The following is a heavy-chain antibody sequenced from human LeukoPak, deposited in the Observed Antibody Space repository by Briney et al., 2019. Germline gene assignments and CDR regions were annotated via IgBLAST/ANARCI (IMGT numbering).Heavy chain of an antibody. J-gene: IGHJ5*02. CDR2: IYTSGST. D-gene: IGHD3-3*01. Sequence: SETLSLTCTVSGGSNSSYYWSWIRQPAGKGLEWIGRIYTSGSTNYNPSLRSRVTMSVDTSKNQFSLKLSSVTAADTAVYYCARCAFWSGYADWFDPWGQGTLVTVSS. V-gene: IGHV4-4*07. CDR1: GGSNSSYY. CDR3: ARCAFWSGYADWFDP.